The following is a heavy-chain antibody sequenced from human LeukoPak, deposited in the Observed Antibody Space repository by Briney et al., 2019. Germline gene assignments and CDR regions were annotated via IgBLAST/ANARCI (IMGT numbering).Heavy chain of an antibody. Sequence: GRSLRLSCAASGFTFSSYGMHWVRQAPGKGLEGGAVISYDGSNKYYADSVKGRFTISRDNSKNTLCLQMNSLRAEDTAVYYCAGSVRYSSGCLDYWGQGTLVTVSS. CDR2: ISYDGSNK. CDR1: GFTFSSYG. V-gene: IGHV3-30*03. D-gene: IGHD6-19*01. CDR3: AGSVRYSSGCLDY. J-gene: IGHJ4*02.